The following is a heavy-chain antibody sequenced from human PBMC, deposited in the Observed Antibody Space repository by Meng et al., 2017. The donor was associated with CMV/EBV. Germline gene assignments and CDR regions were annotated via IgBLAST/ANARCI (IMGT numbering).Heavy chain of an antibody. V-gene: IGHV3-30-3*01. Sequence: GGSLRLSCAASGFTFSSYAMHWVRQAPGKGLEWVAVISYDGSNKYYADSVKGRFTISRDNSKNTLYLQMNSLRAEDTAVYYCARDGAGGFLEWLLDFDYWGQGTRVTVSS. J-gene: IGHJ4*02. CDR2: ISYDGSNK. CDR1: GFTFSSYA. CDR3: ARDGAGGFLEWLLDFDY. D-gene: IGHD3-3*01.